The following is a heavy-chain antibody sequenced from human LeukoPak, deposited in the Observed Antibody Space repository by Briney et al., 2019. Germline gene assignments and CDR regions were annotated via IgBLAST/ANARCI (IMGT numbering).Heavy chain of an antibody. CDR2: INGGNGDT. CDR1: GYTFTNYV. Sequence: ASVKVSCKASGYTFTNYVVHWVRRAPGQRPEWMGWINGGNGDTKYSQNFQGRVTITRDTSASTAYMELSSLTSEDTALYYCARDDCGDTCYPGGYWGQGTLVTVSS. V-gene: IGHV1-3*01. CDR3: ARDDCGDTCYPGGY. D-gene: IGHD2-21*01. J-gene: IGHJ4*02.